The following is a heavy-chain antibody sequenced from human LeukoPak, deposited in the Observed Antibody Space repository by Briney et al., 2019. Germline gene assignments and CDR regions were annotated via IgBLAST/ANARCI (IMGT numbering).Heavy chain of an antibody. Sequence: SXXLSLTCAVYGGSFSGYYWSWIRQPPGKGLEWIGEINHSGSTNYNPSLKSRVTISVDTSKNQFSLKLSSVTAADTAVYYCARGGFSDAFDIWGQGTMVTVSS. D-gene: IGHD3-3*01. CDR2: INHSGST. J-gene: IGHJ3*02. CDR1: GGSFSGYY. CDR3: ARGGFSDAFDI. V-gene: IGHV4-34*01.